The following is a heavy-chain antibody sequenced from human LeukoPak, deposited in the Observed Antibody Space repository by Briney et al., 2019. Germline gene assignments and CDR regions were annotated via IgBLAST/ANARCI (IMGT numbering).Heavy chain of an antibody. CDR3: ARGEVGKDY. CDR2: INHSGST. Sequence: SETLSLTCTGSGGSVSSADYYWNWIRQPPGKGLEWIGEINHSGSTNYNPSLKSRVTISVDTSKNQFSLKLSSVTAADTAVYYCARGEVGKDYWGQGTLVTVSS. J-gene: IGHJ4*02. D-gene: IGHD1-26*01. V-gene: IGHV4-34*01. CDR1: GGSVSSADYY.